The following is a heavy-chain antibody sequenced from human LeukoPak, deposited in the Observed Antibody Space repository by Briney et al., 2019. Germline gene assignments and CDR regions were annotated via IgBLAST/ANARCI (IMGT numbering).Heavy chain of an antibody. V-gene: IGHV3-9*01. CDR2: ISWNSGSI. Sequence: GRPLRLSCAASGFTFDDYAMHWVRQAPGKGLEWVSGISWNSGSIGYADSVKGRFTISRDNDKNSLYLQMNSLRAEDTALYYCAKGPTSDYYDSEYYFDYWGQGTLVTVSS. D-gene: IGHD3-22*01. J-gene: IGHJ4*02. CDR3: AKGPTSDYYDSEYYFDY. CDR1: GFTFDDYA.